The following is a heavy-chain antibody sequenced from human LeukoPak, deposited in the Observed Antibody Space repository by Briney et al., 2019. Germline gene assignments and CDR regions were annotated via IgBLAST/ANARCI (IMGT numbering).Heavy chain of an antibody. J-gene: IGHJ6*02. CDR2: IYYSGST. D-gene: IGHD6-13*01. Sequence: SETLSLTCTVSGGSISSSSYYWGWIRQPPGKGLEWIGSIYYSGSTYYNPSLKSRVTISVDTSKNQFSLKLSSVTAADTAVYYCARSEVLAAAPSYGMDVWGQGTTVTVSS. CDR1: GGSISSSSYY. V-gene: IGHV4-39*07. CDR3: ARSEVLAAAPSYGMDV.